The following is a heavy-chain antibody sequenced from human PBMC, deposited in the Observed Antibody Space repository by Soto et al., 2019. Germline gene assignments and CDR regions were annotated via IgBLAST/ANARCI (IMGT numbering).Heavy chain of an antibody. CDR3: ARGMYYYDTGGWAY. Sequence: GGSLRLSCTASGFTFGDYAMSWFRQAPGKGLEWVGFIRSKAYGGTTEYAASVKGRFTISRDDSKSIAYLQMNSLRDEDTAVYYCARGMYYYDTGGWAYWGQGTLVTVSS. CDR1: GFTFGDYA. CDR2: IRSKAYGGTT. D-gene: IGHD3-22*01. V-gene: IGHV3-49*03. J-gene: IGHJ4*02.